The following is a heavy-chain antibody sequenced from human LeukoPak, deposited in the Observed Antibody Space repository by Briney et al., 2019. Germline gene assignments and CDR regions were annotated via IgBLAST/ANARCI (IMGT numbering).Heavy chain of an antibody. Sequence: ATVKVSCKASGYTFTSYGISWVRQAPGQGLEWMGWISAYNGNTNYAQKLQGRVTMTTDTSTSTAYMELRSLRSDDTAVYYCARESFYSNYPYYYFDYWGQGTLVTVSS. V-gene: IGHV1-18*01. D-gene: IGHD4-11*01. CDR2: ISAYNGNT. CDR1: GYTFTSYG. J-gene: IGHJ4*02. CDR3: ARESFYSNYPYYYFDY.